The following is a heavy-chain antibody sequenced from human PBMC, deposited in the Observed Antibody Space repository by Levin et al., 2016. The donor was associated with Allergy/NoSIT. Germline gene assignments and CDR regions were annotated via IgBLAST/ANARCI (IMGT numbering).Heavy chain of an antibody. CDR2: INPNSGGT. J-gene: IGHJ6*03. CDR3: AVLEHSSSSEGGYYYYYMDV. D-gene: IGHD6-6*01. V-gene: IGHV1-2*06. Sequence: WVRQAPGQGLEWMGRINPNSGGTNYAQKFQGRVTMTRDTSISTAYMELSRLRSDDTAVYYCAVLEHSSSSEGGYYYYYMDVWGKGTTVTVSS.